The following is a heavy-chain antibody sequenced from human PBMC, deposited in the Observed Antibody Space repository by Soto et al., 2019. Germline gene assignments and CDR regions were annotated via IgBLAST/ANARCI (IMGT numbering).Heavy chain of an antibody. D-gene: IGHD3-16*01. CDR3: AHRLRGGGYFDY. J-gene: IGHJ4*02. CDR1: GFSLSTTAVG. CDR2: IYGDDDK. V-gene: IGHV2-5*02. Sequence: QITLKESGPTLVKPTQTLTLTCTFSGFSLSTTAVGVGWIRQPPGKALEWLALIYGDDDKRYSPSLKNRLSITKETSKNQVVLTMTNMDPGDTAKYYFAHRLRGGGYFDYWGQGTLVAVSS.